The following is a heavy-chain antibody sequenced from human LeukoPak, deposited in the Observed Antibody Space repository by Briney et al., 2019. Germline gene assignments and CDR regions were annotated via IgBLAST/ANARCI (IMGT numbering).Heavy chain of an antibody. CDR1: GFTFSSYA. CDR3: AKARIPSGNGYYSD. J-gene: IGHJ4*02. D-gene: IGHD3-22*01. CDR2: ISGNGDNT. Sequence: GGSLRLSCAASGFTFSSYAMSWVRQAPGKGLEWVSDISGNGDNTYYADSLKGRFTISRDNSKNTLYLQMNSLRAEDTAVYYCAKARIPSGNGYYSDWGQGTLVTVSS. V-gene: IGHV3-23*01.